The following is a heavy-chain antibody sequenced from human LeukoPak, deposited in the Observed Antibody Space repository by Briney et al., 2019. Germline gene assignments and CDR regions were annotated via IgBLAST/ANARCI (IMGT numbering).Heavy chain of an antibody. J-gene: IGHJ4*02. V-gene: IGHV4-39*07. D-gene: IGHD6-13*01. CDR3: ARISSSLAPDFDY. Sequence: PSETLSLTCTVSGGSISSSDYYWGWIRQPPGKGLEWIGTIYYNGATRYDPSLQSRVTMSVDTSSNQFSLELKSVTATDTAVYYCARISSSLAPDFDYWGQGTLVTVSS. CDR1: GGSISSSDYY. CDR2: IYYNGAT.